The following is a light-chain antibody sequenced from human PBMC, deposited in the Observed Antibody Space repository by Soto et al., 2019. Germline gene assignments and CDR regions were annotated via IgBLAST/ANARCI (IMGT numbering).Light chain of an antibody. CDR2: GAS. CDR1: QSIPSNY. V-gene: IGKV3-20*01. J-gene: IGKJ3*01. Sequence: EIVLTQSPGTLSLSPGERATLSCRASQSIPSNYLAWYQHKPGQPPRLLIYGASSRATGVPATFSGSGSGKDFTLTISRLEPDNSAVYYCQQYGSSFTFGPGTKVEIK. CDR3: QQYGSSFT.